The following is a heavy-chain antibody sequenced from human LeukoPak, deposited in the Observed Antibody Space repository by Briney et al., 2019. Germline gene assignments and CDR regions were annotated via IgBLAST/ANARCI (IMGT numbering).Heavy chain of an antibody. Sequence: SETLSLTCAVSGVSISSGGYSWSWIRQPPGKGLEWIGYIYHSGSTYYNPSLKSRVTISVDRSKNQFSLKLNSVTATDTAVYYCARHYGPWGQGTLVTVSS. CDR2: IYHSGST. D-gene: IGHD3-16*01. CDR3: ARHYGP. CDR1: GVSISSGGYS. J-gene: IGHJ4*02. V-gene: IGHV4-30-2*02.